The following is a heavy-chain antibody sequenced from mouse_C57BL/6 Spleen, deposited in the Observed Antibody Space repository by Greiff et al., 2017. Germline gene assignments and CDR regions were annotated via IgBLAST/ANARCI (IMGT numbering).Heavy chain of an antibody. D-gene: IGHD1-1*01. CDR3: ARTTKEVGRGYYFDY. V-gene: IGHV1-69*01. J-gene: IGHJ2*01. CDR2: IDPSDSYT. Sequence: QVQLQQPGAELVMPGASVKLSCKASGYTFTSYWMHWVKQRPGQGLEWIGEIDPSDSYTNYTQKFKGKSTLTVDKSSSTAYMQLSRLTSEDSAVYYYARTTKEVGRGYYFDYWGQGTTLTVSS. CDR1: GYTFTSYW.